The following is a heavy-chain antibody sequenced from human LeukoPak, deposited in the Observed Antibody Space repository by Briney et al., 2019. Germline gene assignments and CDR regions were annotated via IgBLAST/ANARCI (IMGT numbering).Heavy chain of an antibody. Sequence: ASVKVSCKASGYTFTSYAMNWVRQAPGQGLEWMGWINTHTGNPTYAQGFTGRFVFSLDTSVSTTYLQISSLKAEDTAVYFCARSSDRYCYGVDVWGQGTTVTVSS. CDR2: INTHTGNP. D-gene: IGHD3-22*01. CDR1: GYTFTSYA. J-gene: IGHJ6*02. V-gene: IGHV7-4-1*02. CDR3: ARSSDRYCYGVDV.